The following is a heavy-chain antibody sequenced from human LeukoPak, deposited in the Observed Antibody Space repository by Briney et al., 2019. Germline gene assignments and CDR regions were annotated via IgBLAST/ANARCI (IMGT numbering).Heavy chain of an antibody. V-gene: IGHV4-39*01. CDR3: ARRGPGVRWDY. CDR1: GGSISTSSYY. J-gene: IGHJ4*01. CDR2: IYYSGST. Sequence: SETLSLTCTVSGGSISTSSYYWGWIRQPPGKGLEWIGNIYYSGSTYYNPSLKSRVTISVDTSKNQFSLKLSSVTAADTAVYYSARRGPGVRWDYWGQGTLVTVSS. D-gene: IGHD3-16*01.